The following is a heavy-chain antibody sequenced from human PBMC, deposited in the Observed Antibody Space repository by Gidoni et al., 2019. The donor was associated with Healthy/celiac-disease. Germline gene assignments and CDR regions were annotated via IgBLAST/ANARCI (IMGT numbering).Heavy chain of an antibody. CDR3: AKAMIVVVITSRDYYGMDV. CDR2: IRCSGGST. CDR1: GSTCSSYA. J-gene: IGHJ6*02. V-gene: IGHV3-23*01. D-gene: IGHD3-22*01. Sequence: EVQLLEPGGGLVQPGGSLRLSCAASGSTCSSYAMSWVRQAPGKGLEWVSAIRCSGGSTYYADSVKGRFTISRDNSKNTLYLQMNSLRAEDTAVYYCAKAMIVVVITSRDYYGMDVWGQGTTVTVSS.